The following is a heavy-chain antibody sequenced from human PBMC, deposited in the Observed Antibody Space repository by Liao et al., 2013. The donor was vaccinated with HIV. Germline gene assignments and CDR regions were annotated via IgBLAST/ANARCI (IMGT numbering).Heavy chain of an antibody. Sequence: QVQLQESGPGLVKSSETLSLTCTVSGGSISDHYWSWIRQPPGEGLEWIGYIYYSGSTNYNPSFKSRITISVDTSKNQFSLKVSSVTAADTAVYYCARGGSGYVFDYWGQGALVIVSS. D-gene: IGHD3-22*01. CDR2: IYYSGST. CDR3: ARGGSGYVFDY. J-gene: IGHJ4*02. V-gene: IGHV4-59*11. CDR1: GGSISDHY.